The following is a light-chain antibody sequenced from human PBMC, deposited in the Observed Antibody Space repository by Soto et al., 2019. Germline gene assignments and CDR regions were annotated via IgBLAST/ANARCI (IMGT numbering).Light chain of an antibody. Sequence: QSVLTQPASVSGSPGQSITISCTGTSSDVGSDNLVSWYQQHPGKAPKLMIYEGSKRPSGVSNRFSGSKSGNTASLTISGLQAEDEADYYCCSYAGSSTAIFGGGNK. CDR3: CSYAGSSTAI. V-gene: IGLV2-23*01. CDR2: EGS. CDR1: SSDVGSDNL. J-gene: IGLJ2*01.